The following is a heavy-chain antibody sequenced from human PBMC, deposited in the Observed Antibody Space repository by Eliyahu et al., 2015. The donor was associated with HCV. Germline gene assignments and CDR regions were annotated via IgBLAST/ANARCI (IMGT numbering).Heavy chain of an antibody. Sequence: QLQLQESGPGLVKPSETLSLTCTVSGGSISSSTYYWGWIRQPPGKGLEWIGSIYYSGSTYYNPSLKSRVTISVDTSKNQFSLKLSSVTAADTAVYYCARHRGPDFVLVAAAPSDAFDIWGQGTMVTVSS. CDR3: ARHRGPDFVLVAAAPSDAFDI. V-gene: IGHV4-39*01. D-gene: IGHD2-2*01. J-gene: IGHJ3*02. CDR1: GGSISSSTYY. CDR2: IYYSGST.